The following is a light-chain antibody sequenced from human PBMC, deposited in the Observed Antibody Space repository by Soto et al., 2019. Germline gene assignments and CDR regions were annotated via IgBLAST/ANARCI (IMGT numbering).Light chain of an antibody. CDR2: EVS. Sequence: QSVLTQPPSASGSPGQSVTISCFGTSSDVGGYNYVSWYQQHPGKAPKLMIYEVSKRPSGVPDRFSGSKSGNTASLTVSGLQAEDEADYYCSSYAASNNLGVFGGGTKLTVL. CDR1: SSDVGGYNY. CDR3: SSYAASNNLGV. J-gene: IGLJ2*01. V-gene: IGLV2-8*01.